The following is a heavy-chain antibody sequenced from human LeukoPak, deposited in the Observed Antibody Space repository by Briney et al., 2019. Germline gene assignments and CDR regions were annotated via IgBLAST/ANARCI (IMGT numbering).Heavy chain of an antibody. D-gene: IGHD6-13*01. J-gene: IGHJ6*04. CDR2: IYYSGST. V-gene: IGHV4-59*01. CDR3: ARFSSSWYGVDV. CDR1: GGSINSYF. Sequence: SETLSLTCTVSGGSINSYFWTWIRQLPGKGLEWIGYIYYSGSTNYNPSLKSRVTISVDTSKNHFSLKLSSVTAADTAVYYCARFSSSWYGVDVWGKGITVTVSS.